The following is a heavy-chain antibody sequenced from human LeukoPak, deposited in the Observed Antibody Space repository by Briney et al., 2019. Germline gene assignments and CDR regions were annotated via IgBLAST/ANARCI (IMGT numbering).Heavy chain of an antibody. Sequence: GGSLRLSCAASGFTFDDYAMHWVRQAPGKGLEWVSGISWNSGSIGYADSVKGRFTTSRDNAKNSLYLQMNSLRAEDMALYYCAKGYSSSWYGWFDPWGQGTLVTVSS. D-gene: IGHD6-13*01. CDR3: AKGYSSSWYGWFDP. V-gene: IGHV3-9*03. J-gene: IGHJ5*02. CDR2: ISWNSGSI. CDR1: GFTFDDYA.